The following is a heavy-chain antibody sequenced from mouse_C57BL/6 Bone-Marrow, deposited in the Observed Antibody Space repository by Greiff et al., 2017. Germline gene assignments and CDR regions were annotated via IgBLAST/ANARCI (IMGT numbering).Heavy chain of an antibody. J-gene: IGHJ3*01. V-gene: IGHV1-55*01. CDR2: IYPGSGST. CDR3: ARDYYGSSEPFAY. Sequence: VQLQQPGAELVKPGASVKMSCKASGYTFTSYWITWVKQRPGQGLEWIGDIYPGSGSTNYNEKFKSKATLTVDTSSSTAYMQLSSLTSEDSAVYYCARDYYGSSEPFAYWGQGTLVTVSA. D-gene: IGHD1-1*01. CDR1: GYTFTSYW.